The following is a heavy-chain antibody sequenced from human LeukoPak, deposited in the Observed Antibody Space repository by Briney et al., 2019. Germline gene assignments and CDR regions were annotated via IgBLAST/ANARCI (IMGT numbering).Heavy chain of an antibody. CDR3: AREHYDSSGYGYNWFDP. CDR1: GYTFTSYY. J-gene: IGHJ5*02. CDR2: INPSGGST. Sequence: ASVKVSCKASGYTFTSYYMHWVRQAPGQGLEWMGIINPSGGSTGYAQKFQGRVTMTRDTSTSTVYMELSSLRSEDTAVYYCAREHYDSSGYGYNWFDPWGQGTLVTVSS. D-gene: IGHD3-22*01. V-gene: IGHV1-46*01.